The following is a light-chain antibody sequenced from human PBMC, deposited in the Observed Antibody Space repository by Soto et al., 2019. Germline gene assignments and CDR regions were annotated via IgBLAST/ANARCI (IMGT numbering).Light chain of an antibody. Sequence: DIQMTQSPSSLSASVGDRVTITCRASQSISSYLNWYQQKPGKAPKLLTYAASSLQSGVPSRFSGSGSGTDFTPTISSLQPDDFATYYCQHYNSYSEAFGQGTKVDIK. CDR1: QSISSY. CDR2: AAS. CDR3: QHYNSYSEA. J-gene: IGKJ1*01. V-gene: IGKV1-39*01.